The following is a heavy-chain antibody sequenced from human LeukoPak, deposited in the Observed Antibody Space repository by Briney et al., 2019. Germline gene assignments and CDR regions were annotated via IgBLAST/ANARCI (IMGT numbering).Heavy chain of an antibody. CDR3: ARAVPSRQAIDY. CDR1: GFTFSTYA. CDR2: VSFHGTDK. J-gene: IGHJ4*02. Sequence: GRSLRLSCAASGFTFSTYAMHWVRQAPGKELDWVAVVSFHGTDKFYADSVKGRFTISRDNSKNTLYLQMNSLIPEDTAVYYCARAVPSRQAIDYWGQGTLVTVSS. V-gene: IGHV3-30*04.